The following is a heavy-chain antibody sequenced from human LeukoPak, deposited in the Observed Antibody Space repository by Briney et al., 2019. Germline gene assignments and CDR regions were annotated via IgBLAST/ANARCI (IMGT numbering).Heavy chain of an antibody. J-gene: IGHJ4*02. V-gene: IGHV3-48*04. CDR2: ISPKSNSK. CDR1: DFTFSTYA. Sequence: GGSLRLSCADSDFTFSTYAMNWVRQAPGKGLEWVSYISPKSNSKYYADSVKGRFTISRDNARNTLYLQMNSLRAEDTAVYYCARVRPTDFLTGYKQELDYWGQGTLVTVSS. D-gene: IGHD3-9*01. CDR3: ARVRPTDFLTGYKQELDY.